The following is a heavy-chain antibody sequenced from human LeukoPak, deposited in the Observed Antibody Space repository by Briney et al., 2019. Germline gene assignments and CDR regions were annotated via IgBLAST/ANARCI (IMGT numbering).Heavy chain of an antibody. CDR3: ARSSPYCTNGLCYREFNY. Sequence: GESLKISCKGSGYSFTSYWIGWVRQMPGKGLEWMGIIFPGDSDARYSTSFQGQVTMSADKSISTAYMQWSSLKASDTAMYYCARSSPYCTNGLCYREFNYWGQGTLVTVSS. D-gene: IGHD2-8*01. V-gene: IGHV5-51*01. CDR1: GYSFTSYW. CDR2: IFPGDSDA. J-gene: IGHJ4*02.